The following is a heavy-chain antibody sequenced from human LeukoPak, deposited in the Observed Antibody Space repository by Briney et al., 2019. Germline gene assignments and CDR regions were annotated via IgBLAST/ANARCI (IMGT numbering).Heavy chain of an antibody. CDR1: GFTFSSYW. D-gene: IGHD6-13*01. J-gene: IGHJ5*02. Sequence: GGSLRLSCAASGFTFSSYWMSWVRQAPGKGLEWVANIKQDGSEKYYVDSVKGRFTISRDNAKNSLYLQMNSLRAEDTAVYYCARWIGSYSSSRYWGLGGQYNWFDPWGQGTLVTVSS. V-gene: IGHV3-7*01. CDR2: IKQDGSEK. CDR3: ARWIGSYSSSRYWGLGGQYNWFDP.